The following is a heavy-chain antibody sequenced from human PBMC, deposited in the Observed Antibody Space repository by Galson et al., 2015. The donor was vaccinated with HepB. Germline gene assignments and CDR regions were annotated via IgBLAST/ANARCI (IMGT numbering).Heavy chain of an antibody. J-gene: IGHJ4*02. CDR2: ISSSSSYT. D-gene: IGHD3-10*01. V-gene: IGHV3-11*06. CDR1: GFTFSDYY. CDR3: ARSDLSSLGSSGDY. Sequence: SLRLSCAASGFTFSDYYMSWIRQAPGKGLEWVSYISSSSSYTNYADSVKGRFTISRDNAKNSLYLQMNSLRAEDTAVYYCARSDLSSLGSSGDYWGQGTLVTVSS.